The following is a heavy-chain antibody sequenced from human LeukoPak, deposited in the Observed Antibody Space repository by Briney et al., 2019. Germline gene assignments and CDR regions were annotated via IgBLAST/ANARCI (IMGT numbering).Heavy chain of an antibody. J-gene: IGHJ4*02. CDR1: GFTFNNAW. CDR2: IKSKKDGGTI. Sequence: GGSLRLSCEASGFTFNNAWMSWVRQAPGKGLEWVGRIKSKKDGGTIGYEPSVKGRFTISRDNSQNTLSLQMNSLRAEDTAVYYCAKDLAAEGTGSFDCWGQGTLVTVSS. V-gene: IGHV3-15*01. CDR3: AKDLAAEGTGSFDC. D-gene: IGHD6-13*01.